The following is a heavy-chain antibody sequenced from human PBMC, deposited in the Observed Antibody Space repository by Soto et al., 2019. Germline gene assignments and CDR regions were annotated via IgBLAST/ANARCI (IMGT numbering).Heavy chain of an antibody. Sequence: GSLRLSCTASGFTFGDYAMSWFRQAPGKGLEWVGFIRSKAYGGTTEYAASVKGRFTISRDDSKSIAYLQMNSLKTEDAAVYYCTRVAAAGTFLDYWGQGTLVPVSS. V-gene: IGHV3-49*03. CDR3: TRVAAAGTFLDY. CDR2: IRSKAYGGTT. J-gene: IGHJ4*02. CDR1: GFTFGDYA. D-gene: IGHD6-13*01.